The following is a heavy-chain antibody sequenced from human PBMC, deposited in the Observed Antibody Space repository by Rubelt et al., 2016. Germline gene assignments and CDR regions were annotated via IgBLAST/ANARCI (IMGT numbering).Heavy chain of an antibody. Sequence: QVQLVQSGAEVKKPGSSVKVSCKASGGTFSSYAISWVRQALGQGLEWMGRIIPILGIANYGQKFQGRVTITADKSTSTAYMELSSLRSEDTAVYYCAREGLAVAHDYWGQGTLVTVSS. CDR2: IIPILGIA. CDR1: GGTFSSYA. D-gene: IGHD6-19*01. J-gene: IGHJ4*02. V-gene: IGHV1-69*04. CDR3: AREGLAVAHDY.